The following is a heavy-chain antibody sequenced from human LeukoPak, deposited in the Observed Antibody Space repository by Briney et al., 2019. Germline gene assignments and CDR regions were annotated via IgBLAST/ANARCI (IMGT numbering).Heavy chain of an antibody. D-gene: IGHD1-26*01. V-gene: IGHV3-30*04. J-gene: IGHJ6*03. Sequence: PGGSLRLSCAASGFTFSSYAMDWVRQSPGKGLEWVAVISYDGSDKYYAEFVKGRFTISRDNSKNTLYLQMNSLRAEDTAVYYCARDQYSGSYGYYYMDVWGKGTTVTISS. CDR3: ARDQYSGSYGYYYMDV. CDR2: ISYDGSDK. CDR1: GFTFSSYA.